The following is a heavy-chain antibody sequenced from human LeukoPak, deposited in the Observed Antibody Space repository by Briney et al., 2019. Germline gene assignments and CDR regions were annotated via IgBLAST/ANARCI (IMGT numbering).Heavy chain of an antibody. CDR3: ARGETYYDILTGYRPKRNWFDP. J-gene: IGHJ5*02. Sequence: PSETLSLTCTVSGGSISSSSYYWSWIRQPPGKGLEWIGEINHSGSTNYNPSLKSRVTISVDTSKNQFSLKLSSVTAADTAVYYCARGETYYDILTGYRPKRNWFDPWGQGTLVTVSS. CDR2: INHSGST. D-gene: IGHD3-9*01. V-gene: IGHV4-39*07. CDR1: GGSISSSSYY.